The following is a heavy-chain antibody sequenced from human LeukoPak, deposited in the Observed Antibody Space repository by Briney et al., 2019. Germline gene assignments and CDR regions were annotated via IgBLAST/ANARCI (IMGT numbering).Heavy chain of an antibody. J-gene: IGHJ4*02. CDR3: AKELPPDDIVGY. Sequence: SVKVSCKASGCTFSSYAIRWARQAPGKGLEWMGGIIPKFGTANYAQKFQGRVTFTANESTSTAYMELSSLRSEDTAVYYCAKELPPDDIVGYWGQGTLVTVSS. CDR2: IIPKFGTA. D-gene: IGHD2-15*01. CDR1: GCTFSSYA. V-gene: IGHV1-69*01.